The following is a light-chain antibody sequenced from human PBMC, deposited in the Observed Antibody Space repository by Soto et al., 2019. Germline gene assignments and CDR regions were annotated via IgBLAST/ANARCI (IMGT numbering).Light chain of an antibody. J-gene: IGKJ2*01. CDR1: QRLSSN. CDR3: QQYDNWPPGT. CDR2: GTS. Sequence: EIGMTQSPATLSVSPGERATLSCSASQRLSSNLAWYQQKPGQAPRLLIYGTSTRATGIPARFSGSGSGTAFTLTISSLQSEDFAVDYCQQYDNWPPGTFGQGTKLEIK. V-gene: IGKV3-15*01.